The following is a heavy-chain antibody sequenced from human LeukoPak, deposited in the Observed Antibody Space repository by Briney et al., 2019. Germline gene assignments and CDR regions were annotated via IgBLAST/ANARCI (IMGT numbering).Heavy chain of an antibody. CDR2: FDPEDGET. CDR1: GYTLTELS. J-gene: IGHJ6*02. Sequence: GASVKVSCKVSGYTLTELSMHWVRQAPGKGLEWMGGFDPEDGETIYAQKFQGRVTMTEDTSTDTAYMELSSLRSEDTAVYYCVRNLVEMATSPDYYYYYGMDVWGQGTTVTVSS. V-gene: IGHV1-24*01. D-gene: IGHD5-12*01. CDR3: VRNLVEMATSPDYYYYYGMDV.